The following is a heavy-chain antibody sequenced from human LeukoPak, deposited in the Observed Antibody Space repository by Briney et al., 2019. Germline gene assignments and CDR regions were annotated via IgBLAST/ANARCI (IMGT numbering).Heavy chain of an antibody. V-gene: IGHV3-11*05. CDR3: ARDLGVAYCGGDCYSGYDY. J-gene: IGHJ4*02. Sequence: KSGGSLRLSCAASAFTFSDYYMSWIRQAPGKGLEWVSYISSSSSYTNYADSVKGRFTISRDNAKNSLYLQMNSLRAEDTAVYYCARDLGVAYCGGDCYSGYDYWGQGTLVTVSS. CDR2: ISSSSSYT. D-gene: IGHD2-21*02. CDR1: AFTFSDYY.